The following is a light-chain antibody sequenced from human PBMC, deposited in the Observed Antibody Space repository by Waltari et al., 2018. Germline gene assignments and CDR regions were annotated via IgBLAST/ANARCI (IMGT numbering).Light chain of an antibody. CDR2: DAS. CDR3: QQRSNWPPYT. Sequence: EIVLTQSPATLSLSPGERATPSCRASQSVSSYLAWYQPKPGQAPRLLIYDASNRATGIPARFSGSGSGTDFTLTISSLEPEDFAVYYCQQRSNWPPYTFGQGTKLEIK. J-gene: IGKJ2*01. V-gene: IGKV3-11*01. CDR1: QSVSSY.